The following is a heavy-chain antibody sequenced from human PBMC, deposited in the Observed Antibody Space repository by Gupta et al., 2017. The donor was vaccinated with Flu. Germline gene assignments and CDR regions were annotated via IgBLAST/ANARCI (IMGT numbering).Heavy chain of an antibody. CDR2: IKSKSDGGTI. J-gene: IGHJ3*01. V-gene: IGHV3-15*01. CDR1: GFAFPAAW. D-gene: IGHD1-1*01. CDR3: TTSVNETAGAFDL. Sequence: EEQLVESGGGLVKPGGSLRISCAASGFAFPAAWVTWVRQAPEKGLEWVGHIKSKSDGGTIDYAGPVKGRFTISRDDSKNTLYLQMNSLIIEDTALYFCTTSVNETAGAFDLWGRGTMVTVSS.